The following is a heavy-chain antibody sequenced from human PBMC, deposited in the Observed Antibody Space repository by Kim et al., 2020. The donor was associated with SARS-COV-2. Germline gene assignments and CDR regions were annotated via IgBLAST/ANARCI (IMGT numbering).Heavy chain of an antibody. Sequence: SETLSLTCAVYGGSFSGYYWSWIRQPPGKGLEWIGEINNSGSTNYNPSLKSRVTISVDTSKNQFSLKLSSVTAADTAVYYCARAGYSSSWYGLRNWFDP. CDR1: GGSFSGYY. D-gene: IGHD6-13*01. CDR2: INNSGST. J-gene: IGHJ5*02. V-gene: IGHV4-34*01. CDR3: ARAGYSSSWYGLRNWFDP.